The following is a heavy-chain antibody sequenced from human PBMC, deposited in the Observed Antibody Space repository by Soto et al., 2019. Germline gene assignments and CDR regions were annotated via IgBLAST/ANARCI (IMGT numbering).Heavy chain of an antibody. Sequence: LSLTCTVSGGSISSGDYYWSWIRQPPGKGLEWIGYIYYSGSTYYNPSLKSRVTISVDTSKNQFSLKLSSVTAADTAVYYCARESIAARSWFDPWGQGTLVTVSS. J-gene: IGHJ5*02. CDR2: IYYSGST. D-gene: IGHD6-6*01. V-gene: IGHV4-30-4*01. CDR3: ARESIAARSWFDP. CDR1: GGSISSGDYY.